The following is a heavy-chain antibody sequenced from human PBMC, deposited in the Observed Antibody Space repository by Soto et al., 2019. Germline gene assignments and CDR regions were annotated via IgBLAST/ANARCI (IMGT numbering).Heavy chain of an antibody. V-gene: IGHV4-4*02. D-gene: IGHD2-15*01. J-gene: IGHJ5*02. CDR3: ASALYCSGGSCSFDP. CDR1: GGSISSSNW. Sequence: PSETLSLTCAVSGGSISSSNWWSWDRRSPGKGLEWIGEIFHSGSTSYNPSLKSRVTISMDTSKNQFSLKLTSVTAADTAVYYCASALYCSGGSCSFDPWGQGTLVTVSS. CDR2: IFHSGST.